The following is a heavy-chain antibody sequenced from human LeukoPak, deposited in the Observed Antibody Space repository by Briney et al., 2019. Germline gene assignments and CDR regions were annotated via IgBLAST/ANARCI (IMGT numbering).Heavy chain of an antibody. CDR2: ISAYNGNT. D-gene: IGHD1-26*01. CDR3: ARSRVGATNLDY. V-gene: IGHV1-18*01. Sequence: ASVKVSCKASGYTFTSYGISWVRQAPGQGLEWMGWISAYNGNTNYAQKLQGRVTMTTDTSTSTAYTELRSLRSDDTAVYYCARSRVGATNLDYWGQGTLVTVSS. J-gene: IGHJ4*02. CDR1: GYTFTSYG.